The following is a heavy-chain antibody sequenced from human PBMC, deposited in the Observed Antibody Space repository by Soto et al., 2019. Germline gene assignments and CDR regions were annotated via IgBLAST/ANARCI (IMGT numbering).Heavy chain of an antibody. J-gene: IGHJ6*03. CDR1: GFTFSSYW. V-gene: IGHV3-7*01. D-gene: IGHD2-2*01. CDR3: ARVFLEVVPAAGGVYYYYYYMDV. CDR2: IKQDGSET. Sequence: PGGSLRLSCAASGFTFSSYWMSWVRQAPGKGLEWVANIKQDGSETYYVDSVKGRFTISRDNAKKSLYLQMNSLRAEDTAVYYCARVFLEVVPAAGGVYYYYYYMDVWGKGTTVTVSS.